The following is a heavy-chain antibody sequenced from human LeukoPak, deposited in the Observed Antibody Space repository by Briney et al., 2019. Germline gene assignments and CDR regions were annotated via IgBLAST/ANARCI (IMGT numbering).Heavy chain of an antibody. CDR3: ARRTSNPVGAVDY. CDR2: ISSSGSS. J-gene: IGHJ4*02. D-gene: IGHD1-26*01. Sequence: SETLSLTCTVSGGSISSSDYYWGWIRQPPGKGLEWIGAISSSGSSYYNPSLKSRVTISVDSSKNQFSLKLSSVTAAYTAVYYCARRTSNPVGAVDYWGQGTLVTVSS. CDR1: GGSISSSDYY. V-gene: IGHV4-39*01.